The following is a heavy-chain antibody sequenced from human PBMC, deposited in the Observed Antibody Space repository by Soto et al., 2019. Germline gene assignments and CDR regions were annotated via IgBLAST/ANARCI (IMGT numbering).Heavy chain of an antibody. J-gene: IGHJ5*02. D-gene: IGHD1-1*01. CDR1: GFTFSSYA. Sequence: QVQLVESGGGVVQPGRSLRLSCAASGFTFSSYAMHWVRQAPGKGLEWVAVISYDGSNKYYADSVKGRFTISRDNSKKTLYVHVNSLRAEDTAVYYCARDRGRYNWGLGAGWFDPWGQGTLVTVSS. CDR2: ISYDGSNK. CDR3: ARDRGRYNWGLGAGWFDP. V-gene: IGHV3-30-3*01.